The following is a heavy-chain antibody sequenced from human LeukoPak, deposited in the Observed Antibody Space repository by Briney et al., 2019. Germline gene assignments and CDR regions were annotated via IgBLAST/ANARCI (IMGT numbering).Heavy chain of an antibody. CDR2: ISSSSSYT. Sequence: GGSLRLSCAASGFTFSDYYTSWIRQAPGKGLEWVSYISSSSSYTNYADSVKGRFTISRDNAKNSLYLQMNSLRAEDTAVYYCARVGVVVTAIDFYFDYWGQGTLVTVSS. V-gene: IGHV3-11*06. CDR1: GFTFSDYY. D-gene: IGHD2-21*02. J-gene: IGHJ4*02. CDR3: ARVGVVVTAIDFYFDY.